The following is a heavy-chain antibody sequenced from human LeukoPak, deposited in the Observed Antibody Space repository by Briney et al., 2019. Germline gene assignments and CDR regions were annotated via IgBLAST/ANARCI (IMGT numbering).Heavy chain of an antibody. V-gene: IGHV3-23*01. CDR2: ISGSGGST. J-gene: IGHJ6*03. CDR3: AKSWVSSGSCLYYYYYYMDV. CDR1: GFTLSSYA. D-gene: IGHD3-10*01. Sequence: AGGSLRLSCAASGFTLSSYAMSWVRQAPGKGLEWVSAISGSGGSTYYADSVKGRFTISRDNSKNTLYLQMNSLRAEDTAVYYCAKSWVSSGSCLYYYYYYMDVWGKGTTVTVSS.